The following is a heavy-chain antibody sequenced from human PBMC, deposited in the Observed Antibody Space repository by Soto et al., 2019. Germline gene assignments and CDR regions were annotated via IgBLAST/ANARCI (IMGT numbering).Heavy chain of an antibody. V-gene: IGHV4-59*01. CDR2: ISYSGNT. CDR3: AGLRGYAGSPIDY. Sequence: SETLSLTCTVSGGSIISGYWNWIRQPPGKGLEWIGYISYSGNTNYNPSLKSRVTMSVYTPKNQFSLRLSSVTTADTAVYYCAGLRGYAGSPIDYWGQGTLVTVSS. D-gene: IGHD2-15*01. CDR1: GGSIISGY. J-gene: IGHJ4*02.